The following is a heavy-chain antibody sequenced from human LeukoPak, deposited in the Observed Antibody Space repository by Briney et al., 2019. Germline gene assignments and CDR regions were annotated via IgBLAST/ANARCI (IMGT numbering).Heavy chain of an antibody. CDR1: GYTFTSYG. CDR3: ARDSSGYSTDY. V-gene: IGHV1-18*01. CDR2: ISAYNGNT. D-gene: IGHD6-19*01. J-gene: IGHJ4*02. Sequence: ASVKVSCKASGYTFTSYGISWVRPTPGQGLEWMGWISAYNGNTNYAQKLQGRVTMTTDTSTSTAYMELRSLRSDDTAVYYCARDSSGYSTDYWGQGTLVTVSS.